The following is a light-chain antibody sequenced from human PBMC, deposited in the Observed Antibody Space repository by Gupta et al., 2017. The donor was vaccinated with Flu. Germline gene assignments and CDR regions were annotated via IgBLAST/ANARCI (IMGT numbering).Light chain of an antibody. V-gene: IGKV3-20*01. CDR3: QQYGSSRT. J-gene: IGKJ4*01. CDR1: QSVTDFY. CDR2: ATD. Sequence: EVVLTQSPGTLSLSPGESATLSCRASQSVTDFYLGWYQQKPGQAPRLLIYATDRRAAGIPDRFTGSGSGPDFTLTISRLEPEDFAVYYCQQYGSSRTFGGGTRVEIK.